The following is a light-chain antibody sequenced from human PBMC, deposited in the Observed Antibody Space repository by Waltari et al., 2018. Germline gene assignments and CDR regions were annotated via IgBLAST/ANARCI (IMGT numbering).Light chain of an antibody. CDR1: KLGDKY. Sequence: SYEVTQPPSVSVSPGQTASITCSGDKLGDKYACWYQQKPGQSPVLVIYQDRKRPSGIPERFSGSNSGNTATLTISGTQAMDEADYYCQAWDSSTVVFGGGTKLTVL. CDR3: QAWDSSTVV. J-gene: IGLJ2*01. V-gene: IGLV3-1*01. CDR2: QDR.